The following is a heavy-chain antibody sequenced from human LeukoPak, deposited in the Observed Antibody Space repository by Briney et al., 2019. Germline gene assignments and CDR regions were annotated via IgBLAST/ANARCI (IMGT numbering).Heavy chain of an antibody. Sequence: SETLSLTCTVSGGSIIGYYWSWIRQPAGKGLEWIGRIHGTGGTDYNPSLKSRVTMSVDTSKNQFSLRLSSVTAADTAVYYCASSPSGSYSQIDYWGQGTLVTVSS. J-gene: IGHJ4*02. CDR3: ASSPSGSYSQIDY. CDR1: GGSIIGYY. CDR2: IHGTGGT. V-gene: IGHV4-4*07. D-gene: IGHD1-26*01.